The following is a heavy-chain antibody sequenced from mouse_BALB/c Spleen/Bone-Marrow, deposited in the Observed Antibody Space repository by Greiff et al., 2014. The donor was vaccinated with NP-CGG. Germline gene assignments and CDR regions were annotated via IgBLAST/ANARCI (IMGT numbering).Heavy chain of an antibody. J-gene: IGHJ1*01. V-gene: IGHV1S56*01. CDR1: DYIFISYY. Sequence: VMLAESGPELVMPGASVRISCKAFDYIFISYYINWVKQRPGQGPEWIGWIYSGNVNTKYNEKFRGKSTLTADKSTGAAYVHLNSLTSEDSSVYFCAGEVGRGGYFDVWGAGTTVTVSS. CDR2: IYSGNVNT. D-gene: IGHD1-1*02. CDR3: AGEVGRGGYFDV.